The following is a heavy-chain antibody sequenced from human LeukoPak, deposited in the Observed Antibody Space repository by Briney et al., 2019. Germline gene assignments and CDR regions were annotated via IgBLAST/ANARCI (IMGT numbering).Heavy chain of an antibody. CDR2: INHSGST. D-gene: IGHD5-12*01. Sequence: SETLSLTCAVYGGSFSGYYWSWIRQPPGKGLEWIGEINHSGSTNYNPSLKSRVTISVDTSKNQFSLKLSSVTAADTAVYYCAGGPGGYDGSDYWGQGTLVTVSS. V-gene: IGHV4-34*01. CDR3: AGGPGGYDGSDY. J-gene: IGHJ4*02. CDR1: GGSFSGYY.